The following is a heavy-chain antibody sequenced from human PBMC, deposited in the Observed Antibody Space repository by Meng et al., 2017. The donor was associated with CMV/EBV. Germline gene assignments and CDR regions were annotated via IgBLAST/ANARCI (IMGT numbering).Heavy chain of an antibody. D-gene: IGHD2-21*02. V-gene: IGHV4-30-4*08. CDR3: AREGDNPFDY. Sequence: VQLQESGPGLVKPSQPLFLTGTVSGGSISSGDYYWSWFRQPPGKGLEWIGYIYYSGSTYYNPSLKSRVTISVDTSKNQFSLKLSSVTAADTAVYYCAREGDNPFDYWGQGTLAPSPQ. J-gene: IGHJ4*02. CDR2: IYYSGST. CDR1: GGSISSGDYY.